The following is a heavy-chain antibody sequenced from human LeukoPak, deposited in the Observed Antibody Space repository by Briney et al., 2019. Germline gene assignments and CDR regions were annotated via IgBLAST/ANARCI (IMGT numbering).Heavy chain of an antibody. CDR1: GFTFSSYA. V-gene: IGHV3-23*01. Sequence: GGSLRLSCAASGFTFSSYAMSWVRQAPGKGLEWVSAISGSGGSTYYADSVKGRFTISRDNSKNTLYLQLSSLRAEDTAVYYCAKDRGSGFDYWGQGTLVTVSS. D-gene: IGHD6-19*01. CDR3: AKDRGSGFDY. J-gene: IGHJ4*02. CDR2: ISGSGGST.